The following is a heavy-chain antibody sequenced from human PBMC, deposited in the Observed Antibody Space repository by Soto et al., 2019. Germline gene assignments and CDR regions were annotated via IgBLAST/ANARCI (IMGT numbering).Heavy chain of an antibody. CDR2: ISAGNGNT. D-gene: IGHD5-18*01. CDR1: GYTFTSYA. Sequence: ASVKVSCKASGYTFTSYAMHWVRQAPGQRLEWMGWISAGNGNTKYSQKFQGRVTITRDTSASTAYMELSSLRSEDTAVYYCARVTSPHSYGHYYYYGMDVWGQGTTVTVSS. J-gene: IGHJ6*02. V-gene: IGHV1-3*01. CDR3: ARVTSPHSYGHYYYYGMDV.